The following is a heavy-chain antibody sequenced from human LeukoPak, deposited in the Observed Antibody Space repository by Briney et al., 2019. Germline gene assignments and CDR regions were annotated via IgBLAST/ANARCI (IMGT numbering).Heavy chain of an antibody. CDR1: GYTFTGYY. D-gene: IGHD3-10*01. J-gene: IGHJ4*02. CDR2: INPNSGGT. V-gene: IGHV1-2*02. CDR3: ARGARWVLLWFGGQTFDY. Sequence: ASVKVSCKASGYTFTGYYMHWVRQAPGQGLEWMGWINPNSGGTNYAQKFQGRVTMTRDTSISTAYMELSRLRSDDTAVYYCARGARWVLLWFGGQTFDYWGQGTLVTVSS.